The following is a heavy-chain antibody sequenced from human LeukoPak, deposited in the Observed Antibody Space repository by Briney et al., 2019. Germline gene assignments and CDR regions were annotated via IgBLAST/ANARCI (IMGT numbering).Heavy chain of an antibody. CDR3: ASILRSSSGYYFDY. V-gene: IGHV3-66*01. D-gene: IGHD3-10*01. Sequence: GGSLRLSCAASGFTVSTNYMSWVRRAPGKGPEWVSVIYSGDTTFYADSVRGKFTISRDNSKNTLYLQMNSLRAEDTAVYYCASILRSSSGYYFDYWGQGTLVTVSS. J-gene: IGHJ4*02. CDR2: IYSGDTT. CDR1: GFTVSTNY.